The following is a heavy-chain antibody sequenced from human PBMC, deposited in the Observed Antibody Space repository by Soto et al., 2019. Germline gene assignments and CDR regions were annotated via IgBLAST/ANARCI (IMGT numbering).Heavy chain of an antibody. CDR1: GYTLTELS. CDR2: FDPEDGET. V-gene: IGHV1-24*01. J-gene: IGHJ6*02. D-gene: IGHD3-22*01. Sequence: ASVKVSCKVSGYTLTELSMHWVRQAPGKGLEWMGGFDPEDGETIYAQKFQGRVTMTEDTSTDTAYMELSSLRSEDTAVYYCATDGYYDSSGHYGMDVWGQGTTVTVSS. CDR3: ATDGYYDSSGHYGMDV.